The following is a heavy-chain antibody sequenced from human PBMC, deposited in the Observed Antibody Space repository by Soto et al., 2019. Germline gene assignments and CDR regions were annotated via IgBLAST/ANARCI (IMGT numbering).Heavy chain of an antibody. J-gene: IGHJ4*02. CDR1: GFSLNTRGVG. V-gene: IGHV2-5*02. CDR3: AHSRGDLLNGLYDFDY. Sequence: QITLKESGPTLVKPTQTLTLTCTFSGFSLNTRGVGVGWIRQPPGTALEWLALISWDGEKRYRPSLKSRLTITKDTPENQGVLTMTTMDPVDTATYYCAHSRGDLLNGLYDFDYWGQGTLVTVSS. CDR2: ISWDGEK. D-gene: IGHD3-9*01.